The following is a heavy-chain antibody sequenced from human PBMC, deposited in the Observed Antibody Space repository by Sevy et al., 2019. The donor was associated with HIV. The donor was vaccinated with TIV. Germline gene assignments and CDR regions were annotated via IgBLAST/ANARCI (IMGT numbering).Heavy chain of an antibody. CDR3: ARAAYYXSTTSCYIDY. V-gene: IGHV3-21*01. CDR2: ISSSSSYI. Sequence: GGSLRLSCAAPGFTFSTYTMNWVRQAPGKGLEWVSSISSSSSYIYYADSVKGRFTISRDNAKNSLYLQMNSLRVEDTAVYYCARAAYYXSTTSCYIDYWGQGTLVTVSS. D-gene: IGHD2-2*02. J-gene: IGHJ4*02. CDR1: GFTFSTYT.